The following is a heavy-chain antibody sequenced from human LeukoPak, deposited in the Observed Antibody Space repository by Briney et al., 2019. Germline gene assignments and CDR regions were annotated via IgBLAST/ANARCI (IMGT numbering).Heavy chain of an antibody. CDR2: NSGSDGST. D-gene: IGHD6-13*01. CDR1: GFPFSNHA. CDR3: VEGGAAGFYY. Sequence: GGSLRLSCAASGFPFSNHAMSWVRQAPGKGMEWVSANSGSDGSTNYADSVKGRFTFSRDNSKNTPYLQMNSLRAEDTAVYYCVEGGAAGFYYWGEGTLVAVSS. J-gene: IGHJ4*02. V-gene: IGHV3-23*01.